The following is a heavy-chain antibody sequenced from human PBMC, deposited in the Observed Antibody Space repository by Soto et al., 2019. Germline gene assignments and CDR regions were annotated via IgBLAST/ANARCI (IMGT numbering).Heavy chain of an antibody. CDR1: GGSFSGYY. D-gene: IGHD6-13*01. V-gene: IGHV4-34*01. Sequence: SETLSLTCAVYGGSFSGYYWSWIRQPPGKGLEWIGEINHSGSTNYNPSLKSRVTISVDTSKNQFSLKLSSVTAADTDVYYCAEAAAGEASEYFQNWGQGTMVTSP. CDR2: INHSGST. J-gene: IGHJ1*01. CDR3: AEAAAGEASEYFQN.